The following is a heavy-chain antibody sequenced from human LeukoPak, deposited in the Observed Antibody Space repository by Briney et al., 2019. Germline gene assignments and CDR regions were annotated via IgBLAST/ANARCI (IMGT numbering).Heavy chain of an antibody. V-gene: IGHV3-74*01. CDR1: GFTFRSYW. J-gene: IGHJ3*02. Sequence: GGSLGRSSAAYGFTFRSYWMHWVRQALGKGLVWVSRINSDGSSTSYADSVKGRFTISRDNAKNTLYLQMNSLRAEDTAVYYCARDGTTSGYIEGRIDIWGQGTMVTVSS. CDR2: INSDGSST. D-gene: IGHD3-22*01. CDR3: ARDGTTSGYIEGRIDI.